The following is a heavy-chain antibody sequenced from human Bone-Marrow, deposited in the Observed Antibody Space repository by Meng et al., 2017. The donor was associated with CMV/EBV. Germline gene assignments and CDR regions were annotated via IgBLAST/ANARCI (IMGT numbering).Heavy chain of an antibody. Sequence: ESLKISCAASGFTFSSYWMSWVRQAPGKGLEWVANIKQDGSEKYYVDSAKGRFTISRDNAKNSLYLQMNSLRAEDTAVYYCARVKPQADSFDIWGQGTMVT. CDR2: IKQDGSEK. CDR3: ARVKPQADSFDI. V-gene: IGHV3-7*01. J-gene: IGHJ3*02. D-gene: IGHD3-3*01. CDR1: GFTFSSYW.